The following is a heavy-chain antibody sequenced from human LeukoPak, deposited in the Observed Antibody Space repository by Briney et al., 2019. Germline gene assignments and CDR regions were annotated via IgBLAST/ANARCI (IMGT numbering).Heavy chain of an antibody. V-gene: IGHV1-8*01. Sequence: ASVKVSCKASVYTFTSYDINWVRQATGQGLEWMGWMNPNSGNTGYAQKFQGSVTMTRNTSISTAYMELSSLRSEDTAVYYCARGLRSGYDYLDYWGQGTLVTVSS. CDR1: VYTFTSYD. CDR2: MNPNSGNT. J-gene: IGHJ4*02. CDR3: ARGLRSGYDYLDY. D-gene: IGHD5-12*01.